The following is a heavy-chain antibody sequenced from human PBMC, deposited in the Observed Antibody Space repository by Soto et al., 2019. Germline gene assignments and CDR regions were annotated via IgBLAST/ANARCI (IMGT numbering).Heavy chain of an antibody. J-gene: IGHJ6*02. CDR3: AGLDRLLPAAASGYYYYGMYV. CDR2: ISYDGSNK. V-gene: IGHV3-30-3*01. Sequence: QVQLVESGGGVVQPGRSLRLSCAASGFTFSSYAMHWVRQAPGKGLEWVAGISYDGSNKYYADSVKGRFTISRDNCKNPLYLQMNSLRAEDTAVYYCAGLDRLLPAAASGYYYYGMYVWGQGTTVTVSS. CDR1: GFTFSSYA. D-gene: IGHD2-2*01.